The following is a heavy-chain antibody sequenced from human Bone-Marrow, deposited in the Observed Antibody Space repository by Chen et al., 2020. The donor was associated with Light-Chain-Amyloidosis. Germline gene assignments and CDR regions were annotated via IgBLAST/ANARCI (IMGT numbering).Heavy chain of an antibody. CDR1: GFTFSGSA. CDR3: RVGATHPLDY. CDR2: IRSKDNNYAT. Sequence: EVQLVESGGGLVQPGGSLRLSCAASGFTFSGSAMHWVRQASGKGLECVGYIRSKDNNYATAFAASVKGRFTISRDDSKNTTYLHMNSLKTEDTAVYFCRVGATHPLDYWGQGALVTVSS. J-gene: IGHJ4*02. D-gene: IGHD1-26*01. V-gene: IGHV3-73*02.